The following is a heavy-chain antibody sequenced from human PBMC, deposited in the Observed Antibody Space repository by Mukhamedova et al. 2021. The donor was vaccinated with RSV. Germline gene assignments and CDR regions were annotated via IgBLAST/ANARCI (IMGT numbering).Heavy chain of an antibody. Sequence: GGYYWTWIRQHPEKGLEWIGNIYYSGSKSYNPSLKSRVAISIDVSKSQFSLKLDSVTAADTAVYYCARDTYGDYGVDFFCMDVWG. J-gene: IGHJ6*02. D-gene: IGHD4-17*01. CDR1: GGYY. CDR2: IYYSGSK. CDR3: ARDTYGDYGVDFFCMDV. V-gene: IGHV4-31*02.